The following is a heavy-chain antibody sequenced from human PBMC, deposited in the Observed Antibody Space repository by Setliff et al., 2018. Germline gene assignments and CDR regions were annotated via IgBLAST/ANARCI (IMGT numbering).Heavy chain of an antibody. V-gene: IGHV3-23*01. CDR2: ISSSGDTT. CDR1: GFTFSAFA. D-gene: IGHD6-13*01. J-gene: IGHJ6*03. CDR3: TKTRGITYYYYYMDV. Sequence: GSLRLSCAASGFTFSAFAMSWVRQAPGKGLEWVSVISSSGDTTYFTDSAKGRFTISRDNSRNTLYLQMNSLSAEDTAVYYCTKTRGITYYYYYMDVWGKGTAVTVSS.